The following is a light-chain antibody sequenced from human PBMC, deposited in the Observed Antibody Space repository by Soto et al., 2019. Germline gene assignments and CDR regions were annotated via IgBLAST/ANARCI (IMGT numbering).Light chain of an antibody. Sequence: QSVLTQPASVSASPGQSITISCTGTSSDIGNYNLVSWYQQHPGKAPKLMIYEGSKRPSGVSNRFSGSNSGNTASLIISGLQAEDEAEYYCCSHVSSNTLVFGGGTKVTVL. J-gene: IGLJ2*01. V-gene: IGLV2-23*01. CDR3: CSHVSSNTLV. CDR2: EGS. CDR1: SSDIGNYNL.